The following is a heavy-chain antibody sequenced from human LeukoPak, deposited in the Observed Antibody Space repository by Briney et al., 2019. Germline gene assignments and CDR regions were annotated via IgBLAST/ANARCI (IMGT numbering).Heavy chain of an antibody. CDR3: ARAGGFFSPFGY. V-gene: IGHV4-31*03. CDR1: GGSISSGGYY. D-gene: IGHD3-16*01. J-gene: IGHJ4*02. CDR2: IYYSGST. Sequence: PSQTLSLTCTVSGGSISSGGYYWSWIRLHPGKGLEWIGYIYYSGSTYYNPSLKSRVTISVDTSKNQFSLKLSSVTAADTAVYYCARAGGFFSPFGYWGQGTLVTVSS.